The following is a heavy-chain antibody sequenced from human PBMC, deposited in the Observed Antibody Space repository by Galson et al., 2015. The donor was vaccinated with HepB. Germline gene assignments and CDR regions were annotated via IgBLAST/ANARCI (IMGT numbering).Heavy chain of an antibody. Sequence: SVKVSCKASGYTFTSYAMNWVRQAPGQGLEWMGWINTNTGNPTYAQGSTGRFVFSLDTSVSTAYLQISSLKAEDTAVYYCARVSGGSGTKNWFDPWGQGTLVTVSS. V-gene: IGHV7-4-1*02. J-gene: IGHJ5*02. CDR1: GYTFTSYA. CDR3: ARVSGGSGTKNWFDP. CDR2: INTNTGNP. D-gene: IGHD3-10*01.